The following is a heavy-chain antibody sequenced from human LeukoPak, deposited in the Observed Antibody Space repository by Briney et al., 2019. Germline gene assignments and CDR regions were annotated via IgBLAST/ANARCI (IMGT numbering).Heavy chain of an antibody. Sequence: SETLSLTCTVSGGSISSSSYYWGWIRQPPGKGLEYIGHIYASGSTNYNPSLKSRVTISIDTSKNQFSLKLTSMTAADTAVYYCARDSGGGSGSYYRYFDYWGQGTLVTVSS. CDR2: IYASGST. J-gene: IGHJ4*02. V-gene: IGHV4-61*05. CDR3: ARDSGGGSGSYYRYFDY. D-gene: IGHD3-10*01. CDR1: GGSISSSSYY.